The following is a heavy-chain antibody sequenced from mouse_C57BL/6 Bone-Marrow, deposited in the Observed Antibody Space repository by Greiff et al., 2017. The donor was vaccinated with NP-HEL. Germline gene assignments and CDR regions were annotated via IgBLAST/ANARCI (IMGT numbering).Heavy chain of an antibody. CDR1: GYTFTSYG. V-gene: IGHV1-81*01. J-gene: IGHJ1*03. Sequence: QVQLQQSGAELARPGASVKLSCKASGYTFTSYGISWVKQRTGQGLEWIGEIYPRSGNTYYNEKFKGKATLTADKSSSTAYMELRSLTSEDSAVYFCARSRRYFDVWGTGTTVTVSS. CDR3: ARSRRYFDV. CDR2: IYPRSGNT.